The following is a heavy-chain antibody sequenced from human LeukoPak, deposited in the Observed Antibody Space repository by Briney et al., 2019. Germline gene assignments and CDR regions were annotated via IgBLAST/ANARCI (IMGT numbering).Heavy chain of an antibody. CDR3: ANGDGFDY. V-gene: IGHV3-7*01. CDR2: IKEDGSEK. Sequence: PGGSLRLTCAASGFTFSRSWMSWVRQAPGKGLEWVANIKEDGSEKYYVDSVKGRFTISRDNAKNSLYLQMNSLRAEDTAVYYCANGDGFDYWGQGTLVTVSS. CDR1: GFTFSRSW. J-gene: IGHJ4*02. D-gene: IGHD5-24*01.